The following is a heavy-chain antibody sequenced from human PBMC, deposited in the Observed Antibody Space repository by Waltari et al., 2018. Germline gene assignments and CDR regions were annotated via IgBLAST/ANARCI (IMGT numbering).Heavy chain of an antibody. CDR3: ARNTYYYDSSGYFSY. CDR1: GFTVSSNY. Sequence: EVQLVESGGGLVQPGGSLRLSCAASGFTVSSNYMSWVRQAPGKGLEWVSVIYSSGSTYYAESVKGRFTISRDNSKNTLYLQMNSLRAEDTAVYYCARNTYYYDSSGYFSYWGQGTLVTVSS. CDR2: IYSSGST. D-gene: IGHD3-22*01. V-gene: IGHV3-66*01. J-gene: IGHJ4*02.